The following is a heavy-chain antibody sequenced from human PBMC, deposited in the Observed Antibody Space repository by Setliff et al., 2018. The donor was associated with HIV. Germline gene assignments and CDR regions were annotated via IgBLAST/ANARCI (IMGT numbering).Heavy chain of an antibody. D-gene: IGHD2-15*01. V-gene: IGHV4-61*02. CDR2: IYTSGST. CDR1: GGSISSGSYY. Sequence: SETLSLTCTVSGGSISSGSYYWSWIRQPAGKGLEWIGRIYTSGSTYYNPSLKSRVTISVDTSKNQFSLKLSSVTAADTAVYYCARHHYSNWFDPWGQGTLVTVSS. J-gene: IGHJ5*02. CDR3: ARHHYSNWFDP.